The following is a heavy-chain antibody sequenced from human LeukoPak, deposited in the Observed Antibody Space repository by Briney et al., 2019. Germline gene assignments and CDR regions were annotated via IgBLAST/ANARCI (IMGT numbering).Heavy chain of an antibody. CDR2: IYSGGTT. V-gene: IGHV3-66*01. D-gene: IGHD2-15*01. CDR3: AKGGYCSGGNCYGYFDY. Sequence: QPGGSLRLSCAASGFTVSNNYMSWVRQAPGKGPEWVSVIYSGGTTYYADSVKGRFTISRDNSKNTLYLLMNSLRAEDTAVDYCAKGGYCSGGNCYGYFDYWGQGPLVTVSS. J-gene: IGHJ4*02. CDR1: GFTVSNNY.